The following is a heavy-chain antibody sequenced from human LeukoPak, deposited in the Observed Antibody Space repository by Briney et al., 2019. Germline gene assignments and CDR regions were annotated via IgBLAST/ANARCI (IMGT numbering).Heavy chain of an antibody. J-gene: IGHJ6*03. V-gene: IGHV4-39*07. CDR3: ARGRYYYYYMDV. CDR2: IYYSGST. CDR1: VDSISSSSYY. Sequence: SETLSLTCTVSVDSISSSSYYWGWVRQPPGKGLGWIGSIYYSGSTYYNPSLKSRVTISVDTSKNQFSLKLSSVTAADTAVYYCARGRYYYYYMDVWGKGTTVTISS.